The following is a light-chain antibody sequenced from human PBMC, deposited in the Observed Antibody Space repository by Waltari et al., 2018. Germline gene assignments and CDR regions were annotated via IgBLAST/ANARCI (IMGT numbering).Light chain of an antibody. V-gene: IGLV2-11*01. CDR2: VVS. CDR1: SSHVGGYNS. CDR3: CSYAGSYSVV. Sequence: QSALTQPRSVSGSPGQSVTISCTGTSSHVGGYNSVSWYQQHPGKAPKLMIYVVSKRPSGVPDRFSGSKSGNTASLTISGLQAEDEADYYCCSYAGSYSVVFGGGTKLTVL. J-gene: IGLJ2*01.